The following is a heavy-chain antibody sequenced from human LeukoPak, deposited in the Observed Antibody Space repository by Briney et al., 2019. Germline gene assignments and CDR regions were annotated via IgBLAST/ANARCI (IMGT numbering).Heavy chain of an antibody. V-gene: IGHV4-4*02. CDR3: ARKHDYGDYFDY. CDR2: IYHTGST. CDR1: GDSISSNNW. Sequence: SETLSLTCAVSGDSISSNNWWTWVRQPPGKGLEWIGEIYHTGSTNYNPSLKSRVTISVDKSKNQFSLKLSSVTAADTAVYYCARKHDYGDYFDYWGQGTLVTVSS. D-gene: IGHD4-17*01. J-gene: IGHJ4*02.